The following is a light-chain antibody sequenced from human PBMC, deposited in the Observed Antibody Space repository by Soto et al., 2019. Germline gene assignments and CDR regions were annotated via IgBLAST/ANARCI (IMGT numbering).Light chain of an antibody. Sequence: QSALTQPAAVSGSPGQSITISCTGTSSDVGTYNLVSWYQQYPGKAPKLMIYATSKRPSGVSNRFSGSKSGDTASLTISGLQAEDEADYYCSSYTSTSTPVVFGGGTKLTVL. J-gene: IGLJ2*01. CDR3: SSYTSTSTPVV. CDR1: SSDVGTYNL. V-gene: IGLV2-14*02. CDR2: ATS.